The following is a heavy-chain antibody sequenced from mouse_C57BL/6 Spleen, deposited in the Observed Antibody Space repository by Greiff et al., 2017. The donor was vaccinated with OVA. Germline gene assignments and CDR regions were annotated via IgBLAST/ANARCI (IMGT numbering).Heavy chain of an antibody. D-gene: IGHD2-4*01. CDR2: INPNNGGT. V-gene: IGHV1-18*01. J-gene: IGHJ3*01. Sequence: EVQLQQSGPELVKPGASVKIPCKASGYTFTDYNMDWVKQSHGKSLEWIGDINPNNGGTIYNQKFKGKATLTVDKSSSTAYMERRSLTSEDTAVYYCARGVYYDYDGGFAYWGQGTLVTVSA. CDR3: ARGVYYDYDGGFAY. CDR1: GYTFTDYN.